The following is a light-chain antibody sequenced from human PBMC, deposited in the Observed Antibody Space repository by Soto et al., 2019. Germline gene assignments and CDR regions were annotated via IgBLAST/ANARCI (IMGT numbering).Light chain of an antibody. J-gene: IGKJ4*01. CDR2: GAS. Sequence: EIVMTHSPATLSVSPCERATLSCSASQSVNIYLAWYQQKPGQAPRLLIFGASYRATGIPARFSGSGSGTEFNLTISSLQSEDFAVYFCQQYDDWLRLTFGGGTKVDIK. V-gene: IGKV3D-15*01. CDR1: QSVNIY. CDR3: QQYDDWLRLT.